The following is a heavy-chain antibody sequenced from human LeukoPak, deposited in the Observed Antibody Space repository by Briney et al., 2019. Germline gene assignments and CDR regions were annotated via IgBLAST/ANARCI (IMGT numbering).Heavy chain of an antibody. D-gene: IGHD3-10*01. CDR3: AKDGPLTGSGSYWDY. V-gene: IGHV3-9*01. CDR1: GFTFDDYA. J-gene: IGHJ4*02. CDR2: ISWNSGSI. Sequence: GGSLRLSCAASGFTFDDYAMHWVRQAPGKGLEWVSGISWNSGSIGYADSVKGRFTISRDNAKNSLYLQMNSLRAEDTALYYCAKDGPLTGSGSYWDYWGQGTLVTVSS.